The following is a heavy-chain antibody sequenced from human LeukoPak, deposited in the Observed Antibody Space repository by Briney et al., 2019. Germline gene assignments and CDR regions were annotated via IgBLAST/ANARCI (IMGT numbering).Heavy chain of an antibody. V-gene: IGHV3-30*02. CDR2: IRYDGSNK. Sequence: GGSLRLSCEASGFIFSSYGMHWVRQAPGKGLEWVAFIRYDGSNKYYADSVKGRFTISRDNSKNTLYLQMNSLRAEDTAVYYCASLDGYYYGSGSYPGGAFDIWGQGTMVTVSS. CDR1: GFIFSSYG. CDR3: ASLDGYYYGSGSYPGGAFDI. D-gene: IGHD3-10*01. J-gene: IGHJ3*02.